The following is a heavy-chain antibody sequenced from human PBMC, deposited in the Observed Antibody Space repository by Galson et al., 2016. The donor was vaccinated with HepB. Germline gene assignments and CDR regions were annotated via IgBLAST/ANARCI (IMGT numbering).Heavy chain of an antibody. CDR3: ARDANWGAFGYGMDV. J-gene: IGHJ6*02. CDR1: GASISSYY. V-gene: IGHV4-59*01. Sequence: SETLSLTCTVSGASISSYYWNWIRQPPGKGLEWIGYIYHGGGSGGTSYNPSLKSRVTISVDTSKNQLSLKLTFVTAADTAVYFCARDANWGAFGYGMDVWGQGTQVAGS. D-gene: IGHD7-27*01. CDR2: IYHGGGSGGT.